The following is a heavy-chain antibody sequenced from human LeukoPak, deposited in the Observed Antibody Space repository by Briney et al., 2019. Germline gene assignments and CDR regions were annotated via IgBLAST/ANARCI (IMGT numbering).Heavy chain of an antibody. D-gene: IGHD4-23*01. CDR1: GASISTYY. CDR3: ARSVVTLYWYFDL. V-gene: IGHV4-59*01. J-gene: IGHJ2*01. CDR2: ISYSGNT. Sequence: SETLSLTCTVSGASISTYYWSWIRQPPGKGLEWIGYISYSGNTNYNPSLRSRVTISADTSKNQFSLNLTSVTAADTAMYYCARSVVTLYWYFDLWGRGTLVTVSS.